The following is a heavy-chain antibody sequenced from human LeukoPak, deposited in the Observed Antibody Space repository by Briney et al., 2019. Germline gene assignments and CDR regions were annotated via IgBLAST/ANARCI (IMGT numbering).Heavy chain of an antibody. D-gene: IGHD6-19*01. Sequence: GGSLRLSCAASGFTFSSYWMTWVRQAPGKGLEWVANLKQDGSDKYYVDSVKGRFTISRDNAKNSLYLQMNSLRAEDTAIYYCARDRGGWYRDDAFDIWGQGTMVTVSS. CDR1: GFTFSSYW. CDR2: LKQDGSDK. V-gene: IGHV3-7*01. J-gene: IGHJ3*02. CDR3: ARDRGGWYRDDAFDI.